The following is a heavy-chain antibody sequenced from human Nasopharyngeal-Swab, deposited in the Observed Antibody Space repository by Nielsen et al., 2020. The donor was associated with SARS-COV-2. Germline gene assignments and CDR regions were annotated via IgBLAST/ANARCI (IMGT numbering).Heavy chain of an antibody. J-gene: IGHJ4*02. CDR3: ARDLSRQWLDQGDY. CDR2: ISGSGGST. D-gene: IGHD6-19*01. Sequence: GESLKISCAASGFTFSSYAMSWVRQAPGKGLEWVSTISGSGGSTYYADSVKGRFTISRDNSKNTLYLQMNSLRAEDTAVYYCARDLSRQWLDQGDYWGQGTLVTVSS. V-gene: IGHV3-23*01. CDR1: GFTFSSYA.